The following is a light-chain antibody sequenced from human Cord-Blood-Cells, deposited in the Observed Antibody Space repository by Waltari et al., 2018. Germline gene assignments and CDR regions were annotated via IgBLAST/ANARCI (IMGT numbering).Light chain of an antibody. Sequence: QSALTQPASVSGSPGQSITISCTGTSSDVGRYNYVSWYQQHPGKAPKLMIYDFSKRPSGVSTRFSGSKSGNTASLTISGLQAEDEADYYCSSYTSSRVFGGGTKLTVL. CDR2: DFS. CDR1: SSDVGRYNY. J-gene: IGLJ3*02. V-gene: IGLV2-14*01. CDR3: SSYTSSRV.